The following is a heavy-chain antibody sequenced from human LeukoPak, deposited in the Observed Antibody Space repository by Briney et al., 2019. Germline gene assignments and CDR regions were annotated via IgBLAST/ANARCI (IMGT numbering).Heavy chain of an antibody. D-gene: IGHD2-2*02. CDR3: ARIGYCSSTSCYIGDGMDV. V-gene: IGHV4-59*01. CDR2: IYYSGST. CDR1: GGSISDYY. Sequence: PSETLSLTCTVSGGSISDYYWTWIRQPPGKGLEWIGYIYYSGSTNYTPSLKSRVTISVDTSKNQFSLKLSSVTAADTAVYYCARIGYCSSTSCYIGDGMDVWGQGTTVTVSS. J-gene: IGHJ6*02.